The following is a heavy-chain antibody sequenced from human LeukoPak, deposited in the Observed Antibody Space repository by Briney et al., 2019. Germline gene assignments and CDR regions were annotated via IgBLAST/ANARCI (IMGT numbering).Heavy chain of an antibody. Sequence: PGGSLRLSCAASGFTFSRYWMHCVGQPPARGLVWVSRINGHGTTTTYASSAEGRLRISRDNANNTVYLQLNSLRAEDTAVYYFTSFSTVASGVDWWGGGTMVSVPS. D-gene: IGHD1-1*01. CDR2: INGHGTTT. V-gene: IGHV3-74*01. CDR3: TSFSTVASGVDW. CDR1: GFTFSRYW. J-gene: IGHJ4*02.